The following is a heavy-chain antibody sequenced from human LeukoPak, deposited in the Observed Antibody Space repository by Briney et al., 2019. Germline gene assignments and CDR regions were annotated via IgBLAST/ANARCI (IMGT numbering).Heavy chain of an antibody. V-gene: IGHV1-8*02. CDR1: GYTFTGYY. Sequence: ASVKVSCKASGYTFTGYYMHWVRQAPGQGLEWMGWMNPNSGNTGYAQKFQGRVTMTRNTSISTAYMELSSLRSEDTAVYYCARAPSYCSSTSCPPDYWGQGTLVTVSS. CDR2: MNPNSGNT. CDR3: ARAPSYCSSTSCPPDY. D-gene: IGHD2-2*01. J-gene: IGHJ4*02.